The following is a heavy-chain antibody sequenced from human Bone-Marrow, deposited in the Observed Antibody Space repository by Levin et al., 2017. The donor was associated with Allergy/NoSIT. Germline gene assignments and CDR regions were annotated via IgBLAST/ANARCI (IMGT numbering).Heavy chain of an antibody. V-gene: IGHV1-69*01. CDR3: ARSQLLATVAPDHGLDV. CDR1: FYTSTIHS. Sequence: SFNTSFYTSTIHSISWVRQAPGQGLEWMGAIIPFFGTPDYAQKFQGRVTIPSSSATNTAFMEMSSLGNEDTAKYFCARSQLLATVAPDHGLDVWGQGTTVTVSS. CDR2: IIPFFGTP. J-gene: IGHJ6*02. D-gene: IGHD1-1*01.